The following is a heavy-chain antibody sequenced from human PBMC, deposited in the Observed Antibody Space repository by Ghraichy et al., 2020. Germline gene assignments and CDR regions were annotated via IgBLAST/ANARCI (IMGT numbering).Heavy chain of an antibody. J-gene: IGHJ3*02. D-gene: IGHD2-2*01. V-gene: IGHV4-59*01. Sequence: SETLSLTCTVSGGSISSYYWSWIRQPPGKGLEWIGYIYYSGSTNYNPSLKSRVTISVDTSKNQFSLKLSSVTAADTAVYYCARVGGYCSSTSCYEDAFDIWGQGTMVTVSS. CDR2: IYYSGST. CDR3: ARVGGYCSSTSCYEDAFDI. CDR1: GGSISSYY.